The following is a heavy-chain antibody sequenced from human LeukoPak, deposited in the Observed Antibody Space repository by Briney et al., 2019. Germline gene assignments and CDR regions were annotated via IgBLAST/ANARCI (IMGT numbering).Heavy chain of an antibody. D-gene: IGHD1-26*01. J-gene: IGHJ4*02. Sequence: GESLQISCKASGYSFNTYWIAWVRQMPGKGLEWMGIIYPGDSDTRYSPSFQGQVTISADKSITTAYLQSTPLIASDRAFYCCARRDGRGVLGGLDCGGEGPLVTVS. CDR2: IYPGDSDT. CDR3: ARRDGRGVLGGLDC. V-gene: IGHV5-51*01. CDR1: GYSFNTYW.